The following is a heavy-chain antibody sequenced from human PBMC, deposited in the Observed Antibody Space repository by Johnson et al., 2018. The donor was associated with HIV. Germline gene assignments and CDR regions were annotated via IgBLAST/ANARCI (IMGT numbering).Heavy chain of an antibody. V-gene: IGHV3-30*03. D-gene: IGHD3-9*01. CDR1: GFTFSSYW. Sequence: QVQLVESGGGLVQPGGSLRLSCAASGFTFSSYWMNCVRQAPGKGLEWVAVISYDGSNKYYADSVKGRFTTSRDNSKNTLSLQMNSLRPEDTAVYYCAREEGTDILTRGDAFDIWGQGTMVTVSS. J-gene: IGHJ3*02. CDR2: ISYDGSNK. CDR3: AREEGTDILTRGDAFDI.